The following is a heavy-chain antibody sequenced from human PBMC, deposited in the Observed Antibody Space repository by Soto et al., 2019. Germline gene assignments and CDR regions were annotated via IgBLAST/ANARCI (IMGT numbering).Heavy chain of an antibody. D-gene: IGHD2-2*01. Sequence: ASVKVSCKASGYTFTSYGISWVRQAPGQGLEWMGWISAYNGNTNYAQKLQGRVTMTTDTSTSTAYMELTSLRSDDTAVYYCARDRYSTSCDAFDFWGQGTMVTVSS. CDR3: ARDRYSTSCDAFDF. V-gene: IGHV1-18*01. CDR1: GYTFTSYG. J-gene: IGHJ3*01. CDR2: ISAYNGNT.